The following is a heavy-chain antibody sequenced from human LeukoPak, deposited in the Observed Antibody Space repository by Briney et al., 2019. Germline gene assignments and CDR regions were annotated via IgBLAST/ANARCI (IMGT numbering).Heavy chain of an antibody. CDR2: IWYDGSNK. CDR1: GFTFSSYG. Sequence: GGSLRLSCAASGFTFSSYGMHWVRQAPGKGLEWVAVIWYDGSNKYYADSVKGRFTISRDNPKNTLYLQMNSLRAEDTAVYYCAKSGEWEPTDLDYWGQGTLVTVSS. V-gene: IGHV3-33*06. D-gene: IGHD1-26*01. CDR3: AKSGEWEPTDLDY. J-gene: IGHJ4*02.